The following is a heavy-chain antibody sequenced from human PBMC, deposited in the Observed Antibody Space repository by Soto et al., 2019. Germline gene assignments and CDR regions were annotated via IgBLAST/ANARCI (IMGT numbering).Heavy chain of an antibody. J-gene: IGHJ4*02. Sequence: QVPLVQSGAEVKKPGASVKVSCKASGYTFTSYGISWVRQAPGQGLEWMGWISAYNGNTNYAQKLQGRVTMTTDTSTSTAYMELRSLRSDDTAVYYCARNSCSGIVATCTTVRGPLNYWGQGTLVTVSS. D-gene: IGHD5-12*01. CDR1: GYTFTSYG. CDR2: ISAYNGNT. CDR3: ARNSCSGIVATCTTVRGPLNY. V-gene: IGHV1-18*01.